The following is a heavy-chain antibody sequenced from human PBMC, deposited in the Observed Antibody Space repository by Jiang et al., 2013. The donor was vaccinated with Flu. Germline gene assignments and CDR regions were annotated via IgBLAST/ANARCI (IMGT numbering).Heavy chain of an antibody. J-gene: IGHJ4*02. CDR2: IDYRGST. CDR3: TSDRGYSGFDLHYFDY. Sequence: GPGLVKPSQTLSLSCTVSGGSISSGGYYWSWIRQHPGKGLEWIGYIDYRGSTYYNPSLKSRVTISVDTSANQFSLNLSSVTAADTAVYYCTSDRGYSGFDLHYFDYWAREPWSPS. V-gene: IGHV4-31*03. D-gene: IGHD5-12*01. CDR1: GGSISSGGYY.